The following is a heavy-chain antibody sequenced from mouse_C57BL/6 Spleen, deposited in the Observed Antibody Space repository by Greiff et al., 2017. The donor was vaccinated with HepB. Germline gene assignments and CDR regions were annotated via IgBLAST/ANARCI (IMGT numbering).Heavy chain of an antibody. CDR2: INPSSGYT. V-gene: IGHV1-4*01. CDR1: GYTFTSYT. J-gene: IGHJ2*01. Sequence: VQLQQSGAELARPGASVKMSCKASGYTFTSYTMHWVKQRPGQGLEWIGYINPSSGYTKYNQKFKDKATLTADKSSSTAYMQLSSLTSEDSAVYYGARYYGSSYYFDYWGQGTTLTVSS. D-gene: IGHD1-1*01. CDR3: ARYYGSSYYFDY.